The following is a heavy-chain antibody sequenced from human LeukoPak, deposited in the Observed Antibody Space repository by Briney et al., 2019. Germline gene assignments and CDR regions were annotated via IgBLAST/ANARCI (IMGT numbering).Heavy chain of an antibody. J-gene: IGHJ6*03. V-gene: IGHV4-4*07. Sequence: SETLSLTCTVSGGSIISNYWSWIRQSAGTGLEWIGRIYGSGITDYNPSLKSRVTMSLDTSRKQFSLRLTSMTAADTAVYYCARLKFYDSTGYSPGYYMDVWGKGTTVPVFS. CDR1: GGSIISNY. CDR2: IYGSGIT. D-gene: IGHD3-22*01. CDR3: ARLKFYDSTGYSPGYYMDV.